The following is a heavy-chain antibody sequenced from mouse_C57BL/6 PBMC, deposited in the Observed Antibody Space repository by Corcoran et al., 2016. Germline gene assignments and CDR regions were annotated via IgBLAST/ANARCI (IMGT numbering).Heavy chain of an antibody. CDR1: GYTFTDYY. J-gene: IGHJ4*01. Sequence: EVQLQQSGPVLVKPGASVKMSCKASGYTFTDYYMNWVKQSHGKSLEWIGVINPYNGGTSYNQKFKGKATLTVDKSSSTAYMELNSLTSEDSAVYYCARGITRVMDYWGQGTSVTVSS. CDR2: INPYNGGT. V-gene: IGHV1-19*01. CDR3: ARGITRVMDY. D-gene: IGHD2-4*01.